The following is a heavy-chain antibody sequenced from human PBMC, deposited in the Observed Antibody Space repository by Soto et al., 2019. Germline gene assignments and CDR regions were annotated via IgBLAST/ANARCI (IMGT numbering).Heavy chain of an antibody. J-gene: IGHJ4*02. CDR1: GFTLSSYW. CDR2: IKQDGSEK. D-gene: IGHD4-17*01. CDR3: ARVPYGDYFCFDY. Sequence: PGGSLRLSCAASGFTLSSYWMSWVRQAPGKGLEWVANIKQDGSEKYYVDSVKGRFTISRDNAKNSLYLQMNSLRAEDTAVYYCARVPYGDYFCFDYWGQGTLVTVSS. V-gene: IGHV3-7*04.